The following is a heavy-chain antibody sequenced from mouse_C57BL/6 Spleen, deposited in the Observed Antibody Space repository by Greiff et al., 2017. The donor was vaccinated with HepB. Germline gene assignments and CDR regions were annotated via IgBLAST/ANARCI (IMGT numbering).Heavy chain of an antibody. Sequence: QVQLQQSGAELVKPGASVKLSCKASSYTFTSYWMQWVKQRPGQGLEWIGEIDPSDSYTNYNQKFKGKATLTVDTSSSTAYMQLSSLTSEDSAVYYCARYGGNSWYFDVWGTGTTVTVSS. CDR1: SYTFTSYW. D-gene: IGHD1-1*02. CDR3: ARYGGNSWYFDV. V-gene: IGHV1-50*01. J-gene: IGHJ1*03. CDR2: IDPSDSYT.